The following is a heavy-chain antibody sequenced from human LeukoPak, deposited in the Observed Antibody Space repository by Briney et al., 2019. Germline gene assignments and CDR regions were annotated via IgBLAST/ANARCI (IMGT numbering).Heavy chain of an antibody. Sequence: PGGSLRLSCAASGFTFSSYAMTWVRQAPGRGLEWVSVISGTGTGTYYADSVKGRFTISRDNSKNTLYLQMNSLRAEDTAIYYCARVRLVVTAADYWGQGTLVTVSS. D-gene: IGHD2-21*02. CDR3: ARVRLVVTAADY. CDR1: GFTFSSYA. V-gene: IGHV3-23*01. J-gene: IGHJ4*02. CDR2: ISGTGTGT.